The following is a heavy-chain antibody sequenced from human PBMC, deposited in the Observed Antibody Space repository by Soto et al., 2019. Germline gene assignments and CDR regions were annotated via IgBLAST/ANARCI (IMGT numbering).Heavy chain of an antibody. D-gene: IGHD1-1*01. CDR1: GFRFRYYP. J-gene: IGHJ6*02. V-gene: IGHV3-7*03. Sequence: PGGSLRLSCVGSGFRFRYYPLNWVRQAPGQGLEWVANINGRGTSTNYIDSVRGRFSTSRDSSSLYLNMGSLKVEDTATYYCVRGTPTPGLDIWGRGTTVTVSS. CDR2: INGRGTST. CDR3: VRGTPTPGLDI.